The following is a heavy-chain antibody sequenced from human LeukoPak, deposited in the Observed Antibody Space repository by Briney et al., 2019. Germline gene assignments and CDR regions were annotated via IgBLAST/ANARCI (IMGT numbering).Heavy chain of an antibody. CDR3: ARRYSGYDLGKFDP. CDR2: ISAYNGNT. CDR1: GYTFTSYG. Sequence: ASVKVTCKASGYTFTSYGISWVRQAPGQGLEWMGWISAYNGNTNYAQKLQGRVTMTTDTSTSTAYMELRSLRSDDTAVYYCARRYSGYDLGKFDPWGQGTLVTVSS. V-gene: IGHV1-18*01. D-gene: IGHD5-12*01. J-gene: IGHJ5*02.